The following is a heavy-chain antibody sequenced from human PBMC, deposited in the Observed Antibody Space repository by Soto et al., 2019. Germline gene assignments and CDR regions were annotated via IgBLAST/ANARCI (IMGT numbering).Heavy chain of an antibody. CDR2: ISSSSSTI. V-gene: IGHV3-48*01. Sequence: GGSLRLSCAASGFTFSSYSMNWVRQAPGKGLEWVSYISSSSSTIYYADSVKGRFTISRDNAKNSLYLQMNSLRAEDTAVYYCARGVPRGYSGYDYNWFDPWGQGTLVTVSS. CDR3: ARGVPRGYSGYDYNWFDP. D-gene: IGHD5-12*01. J-gene: IGHJ5*02. CDR1: GFTFSSYS.